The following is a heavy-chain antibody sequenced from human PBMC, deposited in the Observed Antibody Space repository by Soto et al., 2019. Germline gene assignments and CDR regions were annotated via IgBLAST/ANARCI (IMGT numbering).Heavy chain of an antibody. CDR1: GFTFSSYA. CDR3: VRGGGGGLFDP. J-gene: IGHJ5*02. CDR2: ISYDGSNK. Sequence: GGSLRLSCAASGFTFSSYAMHWVRQAPGKGLEWVAVISYDGSNKYYADSVKGRFTISRDNYKNTLYLQMNSLRAEDTSIYYCVRGGGGGLFDPWGQGTMVTVSS. D-gene: IGHD2-15*01. V-gene: IGHV3-30-3*01.